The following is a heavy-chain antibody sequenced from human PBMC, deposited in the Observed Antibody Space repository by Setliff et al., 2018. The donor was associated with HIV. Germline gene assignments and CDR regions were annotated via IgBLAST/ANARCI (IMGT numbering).Heavy chain of an antibody. J-gene: IGHJ3*01. CDR1: GYTFTGYY. CDR2: INPNSGDT. CDR3: ARRGVGTSDAFDL. Sequence: ASVKVSCKASGYTFTGYYIHWVRQAPGRGLEWVGRINPNSGDTNYAQKFQGRVTMTRDTSINTAYMDLGRLRSDDTAVYYCARRGVGTSDAFDLWGQGTMVTVSS. V-gene: IGHV1-2*06. D-gene: IGHD2-8*01.